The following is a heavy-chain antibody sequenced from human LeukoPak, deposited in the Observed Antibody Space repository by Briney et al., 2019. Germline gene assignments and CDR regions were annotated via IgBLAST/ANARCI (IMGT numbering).Heavy chain of an antibody. CDR2: IYHSGST. CDR1: GGSISSGGYY. J-gene: IGHJ6*02. D-gene: IGHD3-10*01. Sequence: PSQTLSLTCTVSGGSISSGGYYWSWIRQHPGKGLEWIGYIYHSGSTYYNPSLKSRVTISVDRSKNQFSLKLSSVTAADTAVYYCARVKFGEMGMDVWGQGTTVTVSS. CDR3: ARVKFGEMGMDV. V-gene: IGHV4-30-2*01.